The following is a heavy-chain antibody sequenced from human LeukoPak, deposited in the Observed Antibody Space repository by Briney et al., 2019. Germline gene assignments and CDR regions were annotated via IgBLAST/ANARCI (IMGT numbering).Heavy chain of an antibody. D-gene: IGHD6-6*01. CDR3: ARDWGSSASPYYFDY. Sequence: AGGSLRLSCAASGFTFSSYAMSWVRQAPGKGLEWVSAISGSGGSTYYADSVKGRFTISRDNSKNTLYLQMNSLRAEDTAVYYCARDWGSSASPYYFDYWGQGTLVTVSS. V-gene: IGHV3-23*01. CDR2: ISGSGGST. J-gene: IGHJ4*02. CDR1: GFTFSSYA.